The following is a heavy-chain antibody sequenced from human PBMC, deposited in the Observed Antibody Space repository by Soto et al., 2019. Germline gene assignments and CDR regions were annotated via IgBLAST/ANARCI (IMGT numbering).Heavy chain of an antibody. D-gene: IGHD3-3*01. CDR1: GFTFSSYS. Sequence: GSLRLSCAASGFTFSSYSMNWVRQAPGKGLEWVSYISSSSSTIYYADSVKGQFTISRDNAKNSLYLQMNSLRAEDTAVYYCASLGSLTIFGVVNDYWGQGTLVTVSS. V-gene: IGHV3-48*01. CDR3: ASLGSLTIFGVVNDY. J-gene: IGHJ4*02. CDR2: ISSSSSTI.